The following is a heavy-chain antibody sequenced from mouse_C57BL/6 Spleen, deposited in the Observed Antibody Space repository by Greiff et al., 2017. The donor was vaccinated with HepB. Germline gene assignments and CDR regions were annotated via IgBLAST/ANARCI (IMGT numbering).Heavy chain of an antibody. J-gene: IGHJ3*01. CDR2: IDPENGDT. CDR3: TTSGSSLAY. D-gene: IGHD1-1*01. Sequence: EVQLVDSGAELVRPGASVKLSCTASGFNIKDDYMHWVKQRPEQGLEWIGWIDPENGDTEYASKFQGKATITADTSSNTAYLQLSSLTSEDTAVYYCTTSGSSLAYWGQGTLVTVSA. CDR1: GFNIKDDY. V-gene: IGHV14-4*01.